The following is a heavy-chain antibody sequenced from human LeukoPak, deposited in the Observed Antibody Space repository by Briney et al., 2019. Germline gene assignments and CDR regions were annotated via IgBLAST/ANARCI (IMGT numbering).Heavy chain of an antibody. V-gene: IGHV1-24*01. D-gene: IGHD3-9*01. CDR2: FDPEDGER. CDR1: GYTLTELS. J-gene: IGHJ5*02. Sequence: ASVKVSCKVSGYTLTELSMHWVRQAPGKGLEWMGGFDPEDGERIYAQKFQGRLTMTEDTSTHTAYMELSGLRSEDTAVYYCATNILTGYSYGWFDPWGQGTLVTVSS. CDR3: ATNILTGYSYGWFDP.